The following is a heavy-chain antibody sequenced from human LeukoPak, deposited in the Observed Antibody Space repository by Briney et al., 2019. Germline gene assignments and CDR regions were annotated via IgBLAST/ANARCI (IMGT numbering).Heavy chain of an antibody. Sequence: GGSLRLSCAASGFTFSSYSMNWVRQAPEKGLEWVSSISSSSSYIYYADSVKGRFTISRDNAKNSLYLQMNSLRAEDTVVYYCARAHGNWFDPWGQGTLVTVSS. J-gene: IGHJ5*02. CDR3: ARAHGNWFDP. V-gene: IGHV3-21*01. CDR1: GFTFSSYS. CDR2: ISSSSSYI.